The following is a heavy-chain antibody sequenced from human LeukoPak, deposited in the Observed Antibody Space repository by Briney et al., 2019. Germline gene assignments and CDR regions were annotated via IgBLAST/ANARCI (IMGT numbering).Heavy chain of an antibody. V-gene: IGHV1-8*03. CDR1: GYTFTSYD. D-gene: IGHD3-22*01. CDR3: ARGSRLLDFDY. Sequence: GASVKVSCKASGYTFTSYDINWVRQATGQGLEWMGWMNPNSGNTGYAQKFQGRVTITRNTSIGTAYMELSSLRSEDTAVYYCARGSRLLDFDYWGQGTLVTVSS. J-gene: IGHJ4*02. CDR2: MNPNSGNT.